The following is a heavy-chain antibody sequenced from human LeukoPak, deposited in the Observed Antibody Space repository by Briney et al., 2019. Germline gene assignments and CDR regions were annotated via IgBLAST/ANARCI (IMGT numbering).Heavy chain of an antibody. CDR1: GGSISSSRYY. D-gene: IGHD3-10*01. V-gene: IGHV4-39*07. CDR2: IYHSGTT. CDR3: ARESVSSGTNWFDP. J-gene: IGHJ5*02. Sequence: SETLSLTCTVSGGSISSSRYYWGWIRQPPGKGLEWIGTIYHSGTTYYNPSLKSRVTISVDTSKNQFSLKLSSVTAADTAVYYCARESVSSGTNWFDPWGQGTLVTVSS.